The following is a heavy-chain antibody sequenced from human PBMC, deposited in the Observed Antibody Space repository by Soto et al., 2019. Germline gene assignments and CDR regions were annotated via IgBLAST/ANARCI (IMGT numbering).Heavy chain of an antibody. Sequence: QVQLVQSGAEVKKPGSSVKVSCKASGGTFSSYTISWVRQAPGQGLEWMGRIIPILGIANYAQKSQGRVTITADKSTSTAYMELSSLRSEDTAVYYCARESSSWDEYFQHWGQGTLVTVSS. CDR1: GGTFSSYT. V-gene: IGHV1-69*08. D-gene: IGHD6-13*01. J-gene: IGHJ1*01. CDR3: ARESSSWDEYFQH. CDR2: IIPILGIA.